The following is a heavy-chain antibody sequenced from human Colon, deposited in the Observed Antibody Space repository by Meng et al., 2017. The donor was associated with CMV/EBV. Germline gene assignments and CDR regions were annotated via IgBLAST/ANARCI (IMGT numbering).Heavy chain of an antibody. CDR2: ISPYNGDT. J-gene: IGHJ4*02. CDR3: ARELARGGY. V-gene: IGHV1-18*01. CDR1: GYTFTNFG. Sequence: QVQAVEPGAEVKKPGASVKVSCKTSGYTFTNFGISWVRQAPGQGLEWMAYISPYNGDTNYAQRFQGRVALTTDTSTSTVYMELGSLTSDDTAMYYCARELARGGYWGQGTLVTVSS.